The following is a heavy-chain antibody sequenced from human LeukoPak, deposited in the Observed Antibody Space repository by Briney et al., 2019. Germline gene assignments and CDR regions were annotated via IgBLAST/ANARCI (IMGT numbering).Heavy chain of an antibody. Sequence: GRSLRLSCAAAGFTFSSYEMNWVRQAPGKGLEWVSYISSSGSTIFYADSVKGRFTISRDNAKNSLYLQMRSLRAEDTAVYYCVRDWSDSSGDYNDAFDIWGQGTMVTVSS. CDR1: GFTFSSYE. CDR3: VRDWSDSSGDYNDAFDI. CDR2: ISSSGSTI. D-gene: IGHD3-22*01. J-gene: IGHJ3*02. V-gene: IGHV3-48*03.